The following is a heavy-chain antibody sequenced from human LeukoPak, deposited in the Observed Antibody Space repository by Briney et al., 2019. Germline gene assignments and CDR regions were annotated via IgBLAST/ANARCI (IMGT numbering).Heavy chain of an antibody. Sequence: ASVKVSCKASGYTFTSYGINWVRQATGQGLEWMGWMNPNSGNTGYAQKFQGRVTMTRNTSISTAYMELSSLRSEDTAVYYCARAYCSGGSCYSATWDYYYYYMDVWGKGTTVTISS. CDR1: GYTFTSYG. CDR2: MNPNSGNT. V-gene: IGHV1-8*02. D-gene: IGHD2-15*01. J-gene: IGHJ6*03. CDR3: ARAYCSGGSCYSATWDYYYYYMDV.